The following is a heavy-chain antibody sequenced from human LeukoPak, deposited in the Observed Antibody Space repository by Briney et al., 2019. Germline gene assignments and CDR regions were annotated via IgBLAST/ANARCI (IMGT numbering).Heavy chain of an antibody. CDR2: ISSSSSYI. Sequence: GGSLRLSCAASGFTLSSYSMNWVRQAPGKGLEWVSSISSSSSYIYYADSVKGRFTISRDNAKNSLYLQMNSLRAEDTAVYYCARVPRNYDFWSGSFDYWGQGTLVTVSS. CDR1: GFTLSSYS. D-gene: IGHD3-3*01. CDR3: ARVPRNYDFWSGSFDY. J-gene: IGHJ4*02. V-gene: IGHV3-21*01.